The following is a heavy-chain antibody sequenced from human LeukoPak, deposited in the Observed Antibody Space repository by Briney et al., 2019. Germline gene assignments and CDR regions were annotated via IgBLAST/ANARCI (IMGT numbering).Heavy chain of an antibody. J-gene: IGHJ5*02. Sequence: GASVKVSCKASGGTFSSYAISWVRQAPGQGLEWMGRIIPIFGTANYAQKFQGRVTITTDESTSTAYMELSSLRSEDTAVYYCARDFPYSGSQQRFDPWGQGTLVTVSS. CDR2: IIPIFGTA. D-gene: IGHD1-26*01. CDR1: GGTFSSYA. V-gene: IGHV1-69*05. CDR3: ARDFPYSGSQQRFDP.